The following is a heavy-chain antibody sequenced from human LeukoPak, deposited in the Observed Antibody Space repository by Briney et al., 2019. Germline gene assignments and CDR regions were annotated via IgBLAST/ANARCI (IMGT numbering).Heavy chain of an antibody. Sequence: ASVNVSCKASGYTFTSYGISWVRPAPGQGLEWMGSISAYNGNTNYAQKLQGRVTMTTDTSTSTAYMELRSLRSKCTAVYYCTREPGIWSYAPFYAFDIWGQGKMVTVSS. D-gene: IGHD1-26*01. J-gene: IGHJ3*02. V-gene: IGHV1-18*01. CDR3: TREPGIWSYAPFYAFDI. CDR2: ISAYNGNT. CDR1: GYTFTSYG.